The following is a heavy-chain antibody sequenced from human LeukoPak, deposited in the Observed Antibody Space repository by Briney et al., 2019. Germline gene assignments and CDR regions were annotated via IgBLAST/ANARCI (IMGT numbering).Heavy chain of an antibody. V-gene: IGHV4-34*01. CDR2: IHPSGTT. J-gene: IGHJ4*02. CDR1: GGSFSHNY. CDR3: ARGVDPAKVGY. D-gene: IGHD2-2*01. Sequence: SETLSLTCTVYGGSFSHNYWNWIRQPPGKGLEWIGEIHPSGTTTYNPSLESRVSISVDTPNNQFSLTVTSVTAADTAIYYCARGVDPAKVGYWGRGTLVTVSS.